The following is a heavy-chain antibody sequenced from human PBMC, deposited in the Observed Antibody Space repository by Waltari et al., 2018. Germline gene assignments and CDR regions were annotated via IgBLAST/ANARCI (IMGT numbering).Heavy chain of an antibody. CDR1: GFIVSSCR. D-gene: IGHD4-17*01. CDR2: IYSGGST. Sequence: EVHLVESGGGLVHPGGSLRVSCEVPGFIVSSCRMRWVRQPPGEGLEWVSVIYSGGSTFYSGSVTGRFTISRDNSYNTLFLDMRNLRTEDTATYYCAREMDGGYLDIWGQGTLVTVSS. J-gene: IGHJ4*02. CDR3: AREMDGGYLDI. V-gene: IGHV3-66*01.